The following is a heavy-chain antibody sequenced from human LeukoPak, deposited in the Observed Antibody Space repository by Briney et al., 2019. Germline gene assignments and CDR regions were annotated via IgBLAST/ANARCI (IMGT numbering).Heavy chain of an antibody. Sequence: GGSLRLSCAASGFTFSYYGMHWVRQAPGKGLEWVAYISSSSSTIYYADSVKGRFTISRDNAKNSLYLQMNSLRAEDTAVYYCARGHYYDSSGFDYWGQGTLVTVSS. CDR3: ARGHYYDSSGFDY. CDR2: ISSSSSTI. J-gene: IGHJ4*02. V-gene: IGHV3-48*01. D-gene: IGHD3-22*01. CDR1: GFTFSYYG.